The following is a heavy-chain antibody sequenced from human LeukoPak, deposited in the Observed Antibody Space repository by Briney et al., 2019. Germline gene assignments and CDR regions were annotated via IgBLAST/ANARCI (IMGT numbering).Heavy chain of an antibody. J-gene: IGHJ5*02. CDR2: IYTSGST. CDR3: ARDFVVPAAITYNWFDP. CDR1: GGSISSYY. V-gene: IGHV4-4*07. Sequence: PSETLPLTCTVSGGSISSYYWSWIRQPAGKGLEWIGRIYTSGSTNYNPSLKSRVTMSVDTSKNQFSLKLSSVTAADTAVYYCARDFVVPAAITYNWFDPWGQGTLVTVSS. D-gene: IGHD2-2*01.